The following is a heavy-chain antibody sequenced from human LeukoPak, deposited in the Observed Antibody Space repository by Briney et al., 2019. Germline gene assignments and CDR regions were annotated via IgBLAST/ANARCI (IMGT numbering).Heavy chain of an antibody. CDR1: GLTFSGSA. D-gene: IGHD6-19*01. J-gene: IGHJ4*02. V-gene: IGHV3-73*01. Sequence: GGSLGLSCAASGLTFSGSAMHWVRQASGKGLEWVGRIRSKSNSYATAYAASVKGRFTISRDDSKNTAYLQMNSLKTEDTAVYYCTIAVAGTRYWGQGTLVTVSS. CDR3: TIAVAGTRY. CDR2: IRSKSNSYAT.